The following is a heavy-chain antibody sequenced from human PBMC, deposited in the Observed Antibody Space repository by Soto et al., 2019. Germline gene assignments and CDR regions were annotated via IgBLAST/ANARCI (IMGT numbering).Heavy chain of an antibody. D-gene: IGHD3-22*01. Sequence: GGSLRLSCAASGFTFSNAWMSWVRQAPGKGLEWVGRIKSKTDGGTTDYAAPVKGRFTISRDDSKNTLYLQMNSLRAEDTAVYYCVRWVYFYDSSGYYDYWGQGTLVTVSS. CDR2: IKSKTDGGTT. V-gene: IGHV3-15*01. CDR3: VRWVYFYDSSGYYDY. CDR1: GFTFSNAW. J-gene: IGHJ4*02.